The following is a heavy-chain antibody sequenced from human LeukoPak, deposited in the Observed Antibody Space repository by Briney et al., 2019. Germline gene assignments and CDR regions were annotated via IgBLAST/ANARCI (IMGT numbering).Heavy chain of an antibody. CDR2: IYYSGST. CDR1: GGSISSYY. D-gene: IGHD3-10*01. V-gene: IGHV4-59*01. CDR3: ARELDYYGSGSPTKGYYFDY. Sequence: SETLSLTCTVSGGSISSYYWSWIRQPPGKGLEWIGYIYYSGSTNYNPPLKSRVTISVDTSKNQFSLKLSSVTAADTAVYYCARELDYYGSGSPTKGYYFDYWGQGTLVTVSS. J-gene: IGHJ4*02.